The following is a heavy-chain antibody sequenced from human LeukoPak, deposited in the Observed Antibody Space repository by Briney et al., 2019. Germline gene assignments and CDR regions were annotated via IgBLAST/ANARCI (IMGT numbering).Heavy chain of an antibody. CDR1: GFTFGIFSKFA. CDR2: ISGSGGTT. Sequence: PGGPLRLSCAGSGFTFGIFSKFAMSWVRQAPGKGLEWVCVISGSGGTTYYADSVRGRFTISRDNSKDTLYLQMNSLRAEDTAVYYCASGRITGWYYFDNWGQGTLATVSS. CDR3: ASGRITGWYYFDN. D-gene: IGHD3-16*01. V-gene: IGHV3-23*01. J-gene: IGHJ4*02.